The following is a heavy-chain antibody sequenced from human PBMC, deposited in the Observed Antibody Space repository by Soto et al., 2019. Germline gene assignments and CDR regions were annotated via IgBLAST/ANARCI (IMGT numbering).Heavy chain of an antibody. CDR2: INPNSGGT. CDR1: GYTFTGYY. CDR3: ARDRITMVRGVTPQYNWFDP. D-gene: IGHD3-10*01. J-gene: IGHJ5*02. V-gene: IGHV1-2*04. Sequence: VASVKVSCKASGYTFTGYYMHWVRQAPGQGLEWMGWINPNSGGTNYAQKFQGWVTMTRDTSISTAYMELSRLRSDDTAVYYCARDRITMVRGVTPQYNWFDPWGQGTLVAVSS.